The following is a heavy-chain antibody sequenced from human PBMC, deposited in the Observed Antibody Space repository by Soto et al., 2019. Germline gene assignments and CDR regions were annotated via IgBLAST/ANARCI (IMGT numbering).Heavy chain of an antibody. V-gene: IGHV1-69*13. CDR3: ARAPGYCISTSCYYYYGMDV. J-gene: IGHJ6*02. Sequence: ASVKVSCKASGGTFSSYAISWVRQAPGQGLEWMGGIIPIFGTANYAQKFQGRVTITADESTSTAYMELSSLRSEDTAVYYCARAPGYCISTSCYYYYGMDVWGQGTTVTVSS. CDR2: IIPIFGTA. CDR1: GGTFSSYA. D-gene: IGHD2-2*01.